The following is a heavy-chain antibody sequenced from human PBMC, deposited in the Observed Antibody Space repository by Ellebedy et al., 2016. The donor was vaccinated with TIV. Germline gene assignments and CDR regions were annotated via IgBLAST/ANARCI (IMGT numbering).Heavy chain of an antibody. J-gene: IGHJ5*02. Sequence: AASVKVSCKTSGYTFTTHGVSWVRQAPGQGLEWMGWISGYNGNTNYAQTLQGRVTMTTDTSTSTAYMELRSLRSDDTAVYYCARDRYIKRIAWFDPWGQGTLVTVSS. CDR1: GYTFTTHG. CDR2: ISGYNGNT. CDR3: ARDRYIKRIAWFDP. D-gene: IGHD2-2*02. V-gene: IGHV1-18*04.